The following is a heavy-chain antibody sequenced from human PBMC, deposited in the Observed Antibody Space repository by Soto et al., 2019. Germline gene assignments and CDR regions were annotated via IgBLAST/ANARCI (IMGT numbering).Heavy chain of an antibody. J-gene: IGHJ4*02. CDR3: ARVTTNYFDY. D-gene: IGHD4-4*01. V-gene: IGHV4-34*01. CDR1: GGSFSGYY. Sequence: KPSETLSLTCAVYGGSFSGYYWSWIRQPPGKGLEWIGEINHSGSTNYNPSLKSRVTISVDTSKNQFSLKLNSVTAADTAVYYCARVTTNYFDYWGQGTLVTVSS. CDR2: INHSGST.